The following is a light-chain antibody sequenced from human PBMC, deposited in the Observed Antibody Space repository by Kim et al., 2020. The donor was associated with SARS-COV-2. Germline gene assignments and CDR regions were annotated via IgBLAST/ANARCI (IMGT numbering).Light chain of an antibody. CDR3: QHYDDYSRT. Sequence: DIQMTQSPSTLSASVGDRVTITCRASQSISNWLAWYQQKPGKAPKLLIYKASTLESGVPSRFSDSGSGTEFTLTISSLQPDDFATYYCQHYDDYSRTFGQGTKVDIK. J-gene: IGKJ1*01. CDR2: KAS. V-gene: IGKV1-5*03. CDR1: QSISNW.